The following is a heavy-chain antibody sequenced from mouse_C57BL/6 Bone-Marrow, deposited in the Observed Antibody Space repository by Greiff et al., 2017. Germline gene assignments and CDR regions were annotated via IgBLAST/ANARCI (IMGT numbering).Heavy chain of an antibody. V-gene: IGHV2-2*01. CDR2: IWSGGST. D-gene: IGHD2-5*01. CDR3: ASYSNYDWFAY. J-gene: IGHJ3*01. Sequence: QVQLQQSGPGLVQPSQSLSITCTVSGFSLTSYGVHWVRQSPGKGLEWLGVIWSGGSTDYNAAFISRLSISKDNSKSQVFCKMNSLQADDTAIYYCASYSNYDWFAYWGQGTLVTVSA. CDR1: GFSLTSYG.